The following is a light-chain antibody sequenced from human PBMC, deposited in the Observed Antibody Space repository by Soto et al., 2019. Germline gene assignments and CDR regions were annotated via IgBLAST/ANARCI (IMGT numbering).Light chain of an antibody. V-gene: IGKV1-5*03. CDR3: QQYNSYSWT. CDR1: QSISSW. Sequence: DIQMTQSPCTLSASVGDRVTITCRASQSISSWLAWYQQKPGKGPTLLIYKASSLESGVPPRFSGSGSGTASTLTIGSMQPDDVATYYCQQYNSYSWTFGQGTKVEIK. J-gene: IGKJ1*01. CDR2: KAS.